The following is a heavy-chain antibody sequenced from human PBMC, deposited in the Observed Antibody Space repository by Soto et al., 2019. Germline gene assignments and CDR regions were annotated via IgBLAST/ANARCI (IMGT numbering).Heavy chain of an antibody. CDR2: ISGSGAGT. J-gene: IGHJ4*02. CDR1: GFTFTTYA. D-gene: IGHD6-19*01. Sequence: LESGGGLVQPGGSLRLSCAASGFTFTTYAMGWVRQAPGKGLEWVSSISGSGAGTFYADSVKGRFTISRDNAKKMVYLQMNGLRADDTAVYYCAKEALTVAGNNFDSWGQGTLVTVSS. CDR3: AKEALTVAGNNFDS. V-gene: IGHV3-23*01.